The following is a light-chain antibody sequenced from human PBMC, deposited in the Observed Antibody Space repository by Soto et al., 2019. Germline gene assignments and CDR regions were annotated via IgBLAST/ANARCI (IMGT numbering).Light chain of an antibody. J-gene: IGKJ3*01. Sequence: AIRMTQSPSSFSASTGDRVTITCRASQGISSYLAWYQQKPGKAPKLLIYAASTLQSGVPSRFGGSGSGTDYTLTITCLQSEDFATYYCQQYYSYPRTFGHGTQVDIK. CDR3: QQYYSYPRT. CDR2: AAS. CDR1: QGISSY. V-gene: IGKV1-8*01.